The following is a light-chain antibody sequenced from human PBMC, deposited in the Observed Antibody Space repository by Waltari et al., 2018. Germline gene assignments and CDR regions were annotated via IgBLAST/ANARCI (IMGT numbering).Light chain of an antibody. J-gene: IGKJ4*01. CDR1: QSIDNF. Sequence: EIVLTQSPATLSLSPVERATLYCRASQSIDNFLAWYQQKPGQAPRLLIYDSSNRATDIPARFSGSGSGTDFTLTISSLEPEDFAVYYCQQRSGWPPTFGGGTKVDI. CDR2: DSS. CDR3: QQRSGWPPT. V-gene: IGKV3-11*01.